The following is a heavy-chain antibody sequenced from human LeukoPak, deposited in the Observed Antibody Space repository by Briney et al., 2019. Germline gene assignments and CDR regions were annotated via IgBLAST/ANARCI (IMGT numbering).Heavy chain of an antibody. CDR1: GYTFTGYY. J-gene: IGHJ5*02. V-gene: IGHV1-2*02. D-gene: IGHD3-10*02. Sequence: ASVKVSCKASGYTFTGYYMHWVRQAPGQGLEWMGWINPNSGGTNYAQKFQGRVTMTRDMSISTAYMELSRLRSDDTAVYYCATYNVKPSGMASDWFDPWGQGTLVTVSS. CDR2: INPNSGGT. CDR3: ATYNVKPSGMASDWFDP.